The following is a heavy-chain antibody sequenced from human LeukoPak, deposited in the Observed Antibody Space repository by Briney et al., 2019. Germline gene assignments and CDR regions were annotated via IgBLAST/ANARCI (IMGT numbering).Heavy chain of an antibody. Sequence: PGGSLRLSCAASGFTFSSHWMHWVRQAPGKGLVWVSRINSDGSSTTYADSVKGRFTISRDDAKNTLCLQMNSLRAEDTAVYYCARTSSYCSGGNCYTAYWGQGTLVTVSS. V-gene: IGHV3-74*01. CDR1: GFTFSSHW. CDR2: INSDGSST. D-gene: IGHD2-15*01. CDR3: ARTSSYCSGGNCYTAY. J-gene: IGHJ4*02.